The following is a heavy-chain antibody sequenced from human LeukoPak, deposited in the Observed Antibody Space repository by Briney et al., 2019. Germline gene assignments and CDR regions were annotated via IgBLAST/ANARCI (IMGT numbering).Heavy chain of an antibody. D-gene: IGHD3-22*01. V-gene: IGHV3-53*01. CDR2: IYNSGDI. J-gene: IGHJ4*02. Sequence: GSLRLSCAASGFTVSNSYMSWVRQAPGKGLEWVSFIYNSGDIKYADSVKGRFTISRDNSKNTLSLQMNSLRADDTAVYYCARWFCTASCYYDYWGQGTLVTVSS. CDR1: GFTVSNSY. CDR3: ARWFCTASCYYDY.